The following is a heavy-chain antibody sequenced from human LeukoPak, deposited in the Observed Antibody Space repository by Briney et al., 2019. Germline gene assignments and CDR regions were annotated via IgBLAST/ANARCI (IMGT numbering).Heavy chain of an antibody. CDR1: GGSISSYY. D-gene: IGHD2-2*01. Sequence: SETLSLTCTVSGGSISSYYWGWIRQPPGKGLEWIGSIYHSGSTYYNPSLKSRVTISVDTSKNQFSLKLSSVTAADTAVYYCARGVGSSSRVRYSYMDVWGKGTTVTVSS. CDR2: IYHSGST. CDR3: ARGVGSSSRVRYSYMDV. V-gene: IGHV4-38-2*02. J-gene: IGHJ6*03.